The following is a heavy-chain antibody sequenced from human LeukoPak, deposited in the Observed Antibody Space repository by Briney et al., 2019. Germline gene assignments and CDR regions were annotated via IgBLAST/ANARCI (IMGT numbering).Heavy chain of an antibody. CDR2: ISAYNGNT. CDR3: ARDVKRWLQIPNDAFDI. J-gene: IGHJ3*02. V-gene: IGHV1-18*01. Sequence: ASVKVSCKASGGTFSSYAISWVRQAPGQGLEWMGWISAYNGNTNYAQKLQGRVTMTTDTSTSTAYMELRSLRSDDTAVYYCARDVKRWLQIPNDAFDIWGQGTMGTVSS. D-gene: IGHD5-24*01. CDR1: GGTFSSYA.